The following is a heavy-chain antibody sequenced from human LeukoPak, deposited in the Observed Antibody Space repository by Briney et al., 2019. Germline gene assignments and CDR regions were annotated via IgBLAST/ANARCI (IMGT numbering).Heavy chain of an antibody. Sequence: ASVKVSCKASGYTFTGYYMHWVRQAPGQGLEWMGWINPNSGGTNYAQKFQGRVTMTRDTSISTAYMELSRLRSDDTAVYYCAREHIVVVPAVSSGWFDPWGQGTLVTVSS. J-gene: IGHJ5*02. CDR1: GYTFTGYY. CDR3: AREHIVVVPAVSSGWFDP. V-gene: IGHV1-2*02. CDR2: INPNSGGT. D-gene: IGHD2-2*01.